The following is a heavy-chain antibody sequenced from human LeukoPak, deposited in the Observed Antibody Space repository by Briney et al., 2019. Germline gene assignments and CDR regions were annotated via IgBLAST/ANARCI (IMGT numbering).Heavy chain of an antibody. CDR2: INPNSGGT. V-gene: IGHV1-2*02. J-gene: IGHJ4*02. Sequence: ASVKVSCKASGYTFTDYYMHWVRQAPGQGLEWMGWINPNSGGTNYAQKFQGRVTMTRDTSISTAYMELSRLRSDDTAVYYCARGGLGSGGAATDYWGQGTLVTVSS. CDR1: GYTFTDYY. D-gene: IGHD2-15*01. CDR3: ARGGLGSGGAATDY.